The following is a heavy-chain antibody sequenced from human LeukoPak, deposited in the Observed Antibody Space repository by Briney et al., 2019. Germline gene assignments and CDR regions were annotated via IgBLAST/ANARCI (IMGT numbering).Heavy chain of an antibody. D-gene: IGHD6-19*01. CDR1: GFDFRTYY. Sequence: AGSLTLLCAASGFDFRTYYLNWVRQAPGKGLEWVSSISSSSSNIFYSDLVRGHFTISRDNAKNSLYLQMNSLRAEDTAVYYCARDHSFGWHTFDYWGQRTVGSASS. CDR2: ISSSSSNI. V-gene: IGHV3-21*01. J-gene: IGHJ4*02. CDR3: ARDHSFGWHTFDY.